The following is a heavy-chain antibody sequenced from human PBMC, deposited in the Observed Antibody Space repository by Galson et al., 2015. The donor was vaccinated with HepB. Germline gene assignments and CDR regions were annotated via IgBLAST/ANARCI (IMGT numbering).Heavy chain of an antibody. CDR2: IWYDGSNK. CDR3: ARDYDGDYVYDY. V-gene: IGHV3-33*01. Sequence: SLRLSCAASGFTFSSYGMHWVRQAPGKGLEWVAVIWYDGSNKYYADSVKGRFTISRDNSKNTLYLQMNSLRAEDTAVYYCARDYDGDYVYDYWGQGTLVTVSS. J-gene: IGHJ4*02. CDR1: GFTFSSYG. D-gene: IGHD4-17*01.